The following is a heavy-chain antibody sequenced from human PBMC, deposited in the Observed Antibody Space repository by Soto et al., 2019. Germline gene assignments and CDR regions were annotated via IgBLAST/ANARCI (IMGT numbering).Heavy chain of an antibody. CDR1: GGSFSGYY. D-gene: IGHD6-13*01. Sequence: PSETLSLTCAVSGGSFSGYYWYWIRQPPGKGLEWIGEINHSVNTNYNPSLKSRVTISADTSKNQFSLKLSSVTAADTAVYYCACLGIGAAETIDTWGQGTLVTVSS. J-gene: IGHJ5*02. V-gene: IGHV4-34*01. CDR3: ACLGIGAAETIDT. CDR2: INHSVNT.